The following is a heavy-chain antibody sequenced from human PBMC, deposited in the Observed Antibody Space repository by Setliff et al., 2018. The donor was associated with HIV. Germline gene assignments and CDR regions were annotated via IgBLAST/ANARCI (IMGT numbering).Heavy chain of an antibody. J-gene: IGHJ6*03. D-gene: IGHD7-27*01. CDR3: ARRGDSYYYMDV. CDR2: IIPFLRVI. V-gene: IGHV1-69*05. CDR1: GGSFTSYV. Sequence: QVSCKASGGSFTSYVISWVRQAPGQGLEWMGGIIPFLRVINYAQKFQGRVTISTDESMGTAYMELSSLRYDDTAVYYCARRGDSYYYMDVWGKGTTVTVSS.